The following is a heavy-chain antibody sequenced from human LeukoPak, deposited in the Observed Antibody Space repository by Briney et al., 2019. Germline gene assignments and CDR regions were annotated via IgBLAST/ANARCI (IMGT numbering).Heavy chain of an antibody. D-gene: IGHD3-16*01. CDR2: IYYSGST. CDR3: ARTPYDYVWGSQFDY. Sequence: SETLSLTCTVSGGSIRSYYWSWIRQPPGKGLEWIGYIYYSGSTNYNPSLKSRVTISVDTSKNQFSLKLSSVTAADTAVYYCARTPYDYVWGSQFDYWGQGTLVTVSS. V-gene: IGHV4-59*12. CDR1: GGSIRSYY. J-gene: IGHJ4*02.